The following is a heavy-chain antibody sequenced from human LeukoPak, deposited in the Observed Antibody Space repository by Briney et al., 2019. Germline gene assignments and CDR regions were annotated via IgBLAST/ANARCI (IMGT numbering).Heavy chain of an antibody. CDR3: ARGFHSSSWYYFDY. V-gene: IGHV1-2*06. CDR2: INPNSGGT. J-gene: IGHJ4*02. Sequence: ASVKVSCKASGYTFTGYYMHWVRQAPGQGLEWMGRINPNSGGTNYAQTFQGRVTMTRDTSISTAYMELSRLRSDDTAVYYCARGFHSSSWYYFDYWGQGTLVTV. D-gene: IGHD6-13*01. CDR1: GYTFTGYY.